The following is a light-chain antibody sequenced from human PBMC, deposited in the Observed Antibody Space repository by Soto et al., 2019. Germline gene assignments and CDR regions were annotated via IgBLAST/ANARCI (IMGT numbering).Light chain of an antibody. Sequence: EIVLTQSPGTLSLSPGERATLSCRASQSVSSSYLAWYQQKPGQAPRLLIYGASSRATGIPDRFSGSGSGTDFTLTISRLEPEDFAVYYCQQYGSLIGGTFGQGTKLEIK. J-gene: IGKJ2*02. CDR2: GAS. CDR1: QSVSSSY. CDR3: QQYGSLIGGT. V-gene: IGKV3-20*01.